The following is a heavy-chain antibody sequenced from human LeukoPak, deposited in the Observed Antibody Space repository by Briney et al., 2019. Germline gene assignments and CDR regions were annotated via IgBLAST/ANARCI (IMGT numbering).Heavy chain of an antibody. J-gene: IGHJ4*02. CDR2: INPNSGGT. Sequence: ASVKVSCKASGYTFSGYYMHWVRQAPGQGLEWMGWINPNSGGTNYAQKFQGRVTMTRDTSISTAYMELSRLRSDDTAVYYCARVGFDLEWLFDYWGQGTLVTVSS. V-gene: IGHV1-2*02. CDR1: GYTFSGYY. CDR3: ARVGFDLEWLFDY. D-gene: IGHD3-3*01.